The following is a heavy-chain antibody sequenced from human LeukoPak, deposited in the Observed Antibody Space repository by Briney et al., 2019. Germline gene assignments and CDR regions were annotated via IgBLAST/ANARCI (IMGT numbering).Heavy chain of an antibody. CDR1: GGSISNYY. V-gene: IGHV4-4*07. D-gene: IGHD2-21*02. CDR2: ISSAGST. CDR3: ARTRGTYGDSFYDY. J-gene: IGHJ4*02. Sequence: SETLSLTCTVSGGSISNYYWNWIRQPAGKGQEWIGRISSAGSTNYNPSLQSRVTMSVDTPRNQFPLKLDSVTAADTAVYYCARTRGTYGDSFYDYWGQGTLVTVSS.